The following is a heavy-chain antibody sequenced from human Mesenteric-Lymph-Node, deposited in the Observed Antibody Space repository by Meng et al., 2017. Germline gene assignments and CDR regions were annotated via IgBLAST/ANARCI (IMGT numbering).Heavy chain of an antibody. CDR3: ATIKYFGDDNSLEY. J-gene: IGHJ4*02. V-gene: IGHV4-4*02. Sequence: PVRLTPSGTLSLTVAGAGDSISSRHWWRWVRQPPGKGLEWIGEIYHSGSTHYNPSLRSRVTISVDKSQHQFSLKLGSVTAADTAVYYCATIKYFGDDNSLEYWGQGILVTVSS. D-gene: IGHD3-9*01. CDR1: GDSISSRHW. CDR2: IYHSGST.